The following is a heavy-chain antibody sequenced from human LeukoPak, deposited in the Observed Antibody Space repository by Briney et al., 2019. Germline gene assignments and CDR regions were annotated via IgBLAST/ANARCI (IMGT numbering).Heavy chain of an antibody. CDR1: GDSVSSNSAA. V-gene: IGHV6-1*01. CDR3: ARGYWNALDY. CDR2: TYYRSKWYN. Sequence: SQTLSLTCAISGDSVSSNSAAWNWVRQSPSRGLEWLGRTYYRSKWYNEYGIFVQSRLTINPDTSKNQFSLHLNSVTPEDTAVYYCARGYWNALDYWGQGTLVTVSS. J-gene: IGHJ4*02. D-gene: IGHD1-1*01.